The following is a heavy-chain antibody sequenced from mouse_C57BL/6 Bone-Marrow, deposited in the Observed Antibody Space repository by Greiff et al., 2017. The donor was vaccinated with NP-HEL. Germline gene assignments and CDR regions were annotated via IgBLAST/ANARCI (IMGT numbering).Heavy chain of an antibody. CDR2: IYPGGGYT. D-gene: IGHD1-1*01. J-gene: IGHJ2*01. CDR1: GYTFTNYW. V-gene: IGHV1-63*01. Sequence: QVQLQQSGAELVRPGTSVKMSCKASGYTFTNYWIGWAKQRPGHGLEWIGDIYPGGGYTNYNEKFKGKATLTADKSSSTAYMQFSSLTSEDSASYYCARYYYGSFDYWGQGTTLTVSS. CDR3: ARYYYGSFDY.